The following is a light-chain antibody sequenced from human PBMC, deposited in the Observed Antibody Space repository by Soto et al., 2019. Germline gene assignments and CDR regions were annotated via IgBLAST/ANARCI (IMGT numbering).Light chain of an antibody. CDR3: CSYAGSSTSLYV. V-gene: IGLV2-23*02. Sequence: QSVLTQPASVSGSPGQSITISCTGTSSDVGSYNLVSWYQQHPGKAPELMIYEVSKRPSGVSNRFSGSKSGNTASLTISGLQAEDEADYYCCSYAGSSTSLYVFGTGTKLTVL. CDR1: SSDVGSYNL. CDR2: EVS. J-gene: IGLJ1*01.